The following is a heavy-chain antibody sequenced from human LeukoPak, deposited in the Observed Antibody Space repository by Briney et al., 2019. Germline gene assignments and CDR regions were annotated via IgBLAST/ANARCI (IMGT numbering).Heavy chain of an antibody. Sequence: ASVTISCKASGYTFTDYYMYWVRQAPGQELECMGVIHPSGGSTTYAQKFQGRVTLTKDTATGTVYIELSSLRSDDTAVYYCARDYYDSSGYHNWFDPWGQGTLVTVSS. CDR3: ARDYYDSSGYHNWFDP. CDR2: IHPSGGST. V-gene: IGHV1-46*01. J-gene: IGHJ5*02. D-gene: IGHD3-22*01. CDR1: GYTFTDYY.